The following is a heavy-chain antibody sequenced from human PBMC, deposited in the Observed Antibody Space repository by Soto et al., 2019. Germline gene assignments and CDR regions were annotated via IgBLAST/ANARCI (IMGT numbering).Heavy chain of an antibody. CDR1: GFTFSSYA. J-gene: IGHJ1*01. V-gene: IGHV3-23*01. CDR2: ISGSGGST. CDR3: AKKLISGMRSEYFQH. D-gene: IGHD6-19*01. Sequence: PGGSLRHSCEASGFTFSSYAMSWVRQAPGKGLGWVSAISGSGGSTYYADSVKSRFTISRDNSKNTLYLQMNSLRAEDTAVYYCAKKLISGMRSEYFQHWGQGSLINVS.